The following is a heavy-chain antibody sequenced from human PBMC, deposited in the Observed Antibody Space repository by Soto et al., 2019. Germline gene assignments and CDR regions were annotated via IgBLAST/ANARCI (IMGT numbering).Heavy chain of an antibody. CDR3: AGGPDYGDYDA. V-gene: IGHV4-34*01. CDR2: IRHNGDT. D-gene: IGHD4-17*01. CDR1: GGSFTDYK. J-gene: IGHJ5*02. Sequence: SETLSLTCVFSGGSFTDYKWTWIRQSPEKGLEWIGEIRHNGDTDSKPSLRSRLTMSLDTSKNQFSLHLSSVTSADTAVYFCAGGPDYGDYDAWGQGTLVTVSS.